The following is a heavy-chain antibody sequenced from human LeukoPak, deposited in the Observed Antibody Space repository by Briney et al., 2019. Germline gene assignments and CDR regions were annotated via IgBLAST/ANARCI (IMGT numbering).Heavy chain of an antibody. J-gene: IGHJ3*02. V-gene: IGHV1-2*02. CDR3: ARDLGSAYPQVDAFDI. CDR1: GYTFTGYY. D-gene: IGHD3-16*01. Sequence: ASVKVSYKAPGYTFTGYYMHWVRQAPGQGLEWMGWINPNSGGSNYAQKFQGRVTMTRDTSITTAYMELSRLRSDDTAVYYCARDLGSAYPQVDAFDIWGQGTMVTVSS. CDR2: INPNSGGS.